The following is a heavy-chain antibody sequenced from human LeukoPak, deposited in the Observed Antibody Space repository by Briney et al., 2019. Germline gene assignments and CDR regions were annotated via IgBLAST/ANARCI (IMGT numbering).Heavy chain of an antibody. Sequence: PSETLSLTCAVYGGSFSGYYWSWIRQPPGKGLEWIGEINHSGSTNYNPSLKSRVTISVDTSKNQFSLKLSSVTAADTAVYYCARAVYDFWSGQTLDYWGQGTLVTVSS. CDR2: INHSGST. CDR3: ARAVYDFWSGQTLDY. CDR1: GGSFSGYY. V-gene: IGHV4-34*01. J-gene: IGHJ4*02. D-gene: IGHD3-3*01.